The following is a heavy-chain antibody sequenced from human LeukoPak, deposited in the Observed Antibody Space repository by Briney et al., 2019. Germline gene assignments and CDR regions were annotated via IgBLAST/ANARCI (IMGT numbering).Heavy chain of an antibody. Sequence: SEILSLTCAVSGYSISSGYYWGWIRQPPGKGLEWIGSIYHSGSTYYNPSLKSRVTISVDTSKNQFSLKLSSVTAADTAVYYCARHADSSSWYAYWGQGTLVTVSS. CDR1: GYSISSGYY. CDR3: ARHADSSSWYAY. J-gene: IGHJ4*02. CDR2: IYHSGST. V-gene: IGHV4-38-2*01. D-gene: IGHD6-13*01.